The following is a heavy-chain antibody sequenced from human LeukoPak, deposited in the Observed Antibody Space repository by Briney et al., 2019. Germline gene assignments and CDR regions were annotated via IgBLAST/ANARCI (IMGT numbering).Heavy chain of an antibody. J-gene: IGHJ4*02. CDR3: APGWPTLDY. CDR2: INHSGST. V-gene: IGHV4-34*01. D-gene: IGHD2-15*01. Sequence: SETLSLTCAVYGGSFSGYYWSWIRQPPGKGLEWIGEINHSGSTNYNPSLKSRVTISVDTSKNQFSLKLSSVTAADTAAYYCAPGWPTLDYWGQGTLVTVSS. CDR1: GGSFSGYY.